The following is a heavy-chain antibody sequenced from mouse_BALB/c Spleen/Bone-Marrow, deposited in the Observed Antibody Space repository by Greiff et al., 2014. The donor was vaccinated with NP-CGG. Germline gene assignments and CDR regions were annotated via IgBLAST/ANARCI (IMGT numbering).Heavy chain of an antibody. CDR3: LGAARTFDY. V-gene: IGHV14-3*02. J-gene: IGHJ2*01. CDR2: IDPANADT. Sequence: VQLQQSGAELVKPGASVKLSCTASGFNVKDTYIHWVKQRPEQGLEWIGRIDPANADTKYGPKFQGKATITADTSSNTVYLQFSSLTSEATAIYYCLGAARTFDYWGQGTTLTVSS. CDR1: GFNVKDTY. D-gene: IGHD3-1*01.